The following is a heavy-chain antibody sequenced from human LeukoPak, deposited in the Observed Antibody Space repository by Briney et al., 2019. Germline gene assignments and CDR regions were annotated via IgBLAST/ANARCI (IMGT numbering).Heavy chain of an antibody. J-gene: IGHJ4*02. CDR2: INAYLRQT. CDR1: GYKFINYG. Sequence: ASVKVSCKASGYKFINYGINWVRQAPGQGLEWMGWINAYLRQTTYAQKFQDRATMTTDTSTSTAYMELMSLTSDDTAVYYCARDLSSGWNDYWGQGTLVTVSS. CDR3: ARDLSSGWNDY. D-gene: IGHD6-19*01. V-gene: IGHV1-18*01.